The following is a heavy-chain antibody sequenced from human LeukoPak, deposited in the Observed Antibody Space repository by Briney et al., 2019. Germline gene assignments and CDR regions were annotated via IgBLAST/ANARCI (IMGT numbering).Heavy chain of an antibody. D-gene: IGHD1-20*01. J-gene: IGHJ3*02. CDR1: GGTFSSYA. CDR3: ASTKSGITGTTGAFDI. CDR2: IIPILSIA. Sequence: EASVKVSCKASGGTFSSYAISWVRQAPGQGLEWMGRIIPILSIANYAQKFQGRVTITADKSTSTAYMELSSLRSEDTAVYYCASTKSGITGTTGAFDIWGQGTMVTVSS. V-gene: IGHV1-69*04.